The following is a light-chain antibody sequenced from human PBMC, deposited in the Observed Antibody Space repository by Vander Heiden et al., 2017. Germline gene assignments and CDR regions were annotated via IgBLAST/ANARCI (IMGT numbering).Light chain of an antibody. CDR2: EGS. CDR3: CSYAGSSTPHVV. CDR1: SSDVGSYNL. J-gene: IGLJ2*01. V-gene: IGLV2-23*01. Sequence: QSAPTPPASVSGSPGQSITTSCTGTSSDVGSYNLVSWYQQHPGKAPKLMIYEGSKRPSGVSNRFSGSKSGNTASLTISGLQAEDEADYYCCSYAGSSTPHVVFGGGTKLTVL.